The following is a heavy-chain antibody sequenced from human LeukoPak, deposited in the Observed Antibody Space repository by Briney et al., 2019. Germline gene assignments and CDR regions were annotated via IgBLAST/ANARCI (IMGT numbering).Heavy chain of an antibody. CDR1: GFIFSNYA. CDR3: ARVTRY. Sequence: GGSLRLSCTASGFIFSNYAIHWVRQAPGKGLEWVAVVSNDGNNKYYAESVKGRFTISRDNSKNTVNLQMNSLRPEDTGVYYCARVTRYWGQGALVTVSS. J-gene: IGHJ4*02. CDR2: VSNDGNNK. V-gene: IGHV3-30-3*01.